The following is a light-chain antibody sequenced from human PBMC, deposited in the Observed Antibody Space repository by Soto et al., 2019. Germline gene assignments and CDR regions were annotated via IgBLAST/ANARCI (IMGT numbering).Light chain of an antibody. J-gene: IGKJ1*01. CDR1: QSFSSW. CDR3: LQYNDYPWT. CDR2: QTS. V-gene: IGKV1-5*03. Sequence: IQMTQSPSTLSASVGDRVTITCRASQSFSSWLAWYQQKPGKATNLLISQTSNLETWVPSRFSGSGSGTEFALAISRLQPDEFATYFCLQYNDYPWTFGQATRVEVK.